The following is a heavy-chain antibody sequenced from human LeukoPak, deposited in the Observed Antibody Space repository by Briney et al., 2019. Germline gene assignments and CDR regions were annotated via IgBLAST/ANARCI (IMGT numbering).Heavy chain of an antibody. D-gene: IGHD3-22*01. V-gene: IGHV3-7*01. CDR2: IKEDGSEK. CDR1: GFTFSTYW. J-gene: IGHJ5*02. Sequence: GGSLRLSCAASGFTFSTYWMNWVRQAPGKGLEWVANIKEDGSEKDYVDSVKGRFTISRDNAKNTLYLQMNSLRAEDTAVYYCARDAYYDSSGYDPSRNWFDPWGQGTLVTVSS. CDR3: ARDAYYDSSGYDPSRNWFDP.